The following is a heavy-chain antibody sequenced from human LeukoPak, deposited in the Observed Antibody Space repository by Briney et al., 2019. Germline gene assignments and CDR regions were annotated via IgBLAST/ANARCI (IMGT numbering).Heavy chain of an antibody. V-gene: IGHV3-23*01. D-gene: IGHD6-13*01. Sequence: PGGSLRLSCAASGLTFSDYSTTWVRQAPGKGLFWVSGISAGGGSTYYADSVKGRFTISRDNSRNTLYLQMNSLRAEDTAVYYCAKDAAGPEYWGQGTLVTVSS. CDR1: GLTFSDYS. CDR3: AKDAAGPEY. CDR2: ISAGGGST. J-gene: IGHJ4*02.